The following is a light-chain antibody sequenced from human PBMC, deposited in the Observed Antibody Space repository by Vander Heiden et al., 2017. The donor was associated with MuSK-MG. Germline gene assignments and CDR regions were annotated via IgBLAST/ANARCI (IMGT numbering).Light chain of an antibody. V-gene: IGKV1-39*01. CDR3: QQSDSDPQT. CDR1: QSISTY. Sequence: DIQMTQSPSSLSASVGDRVTITCRASQSISTYLNWHQQKPGKAPKVLIYAASSLQSGVPSRFSGSGSGTDFTLTISSLQPEDFATYYCQQSDSDPQTFGQGTKVEIK. CDR2: AAS. J-gene: IGKJ1*01.